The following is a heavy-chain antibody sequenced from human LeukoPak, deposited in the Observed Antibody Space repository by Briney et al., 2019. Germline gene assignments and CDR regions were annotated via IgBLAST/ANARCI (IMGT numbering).Heavy chain of an antibody. V-gene: IGHV1-46*01. CDR1: GYTFTSYY. CDR2: INPSGGST. Sequence: ASVKVSCKASGYTFTSYYMHWVRQAPGQGLEWMGIINPSGGSTSYAQKFQGRVTMTRDTSTSTVYMELSGLRSEDTAVYYCARAAVPAAIRLHWFDPWGQGTLVTVSS. D-gene: IGHD2-2*01. CDR3: ARAAVPAAIRLHWFDP. J-gene: IGHJ5*02.